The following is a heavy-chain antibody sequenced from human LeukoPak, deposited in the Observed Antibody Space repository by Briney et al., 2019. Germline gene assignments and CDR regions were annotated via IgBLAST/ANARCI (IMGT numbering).Heavy chain of an antibody. D-gene: IGHD6-13*01. CDR1: GGSISSYY. Sequence: SETLSLTCTVSGGSISSYYWSWIRQPPGKGLEWIGYIYYSGSTSYNPSLKSRVTLSVDTSKNQFSLKLSSVTAADTAVYYCARRAAAGTDWGQGTLVTVSS. J-gene: IGHJ4*02. CDR2: IYYSGST. V-gene: IGHV4-59*08. CDR3: ARRAAAGTD.